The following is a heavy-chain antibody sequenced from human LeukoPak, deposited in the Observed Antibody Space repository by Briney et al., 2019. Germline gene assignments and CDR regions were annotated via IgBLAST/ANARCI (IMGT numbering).Heavy chain of an antibody. J-gene: IGHJ4*02. CDR1: GFTFSSYS. Sequence: GGSLRLXCAASGFTFSSYSMNWVRQAPGKGLEWVSSISSSSSYIYYADSVKGRFTISRDNAKNSLYLQMSSLRAEDTAVYYCARVRRVTMVRGASNYFDYWGQGTLVTVSS. CDR3: ARVRRVTMVRGASNYFDY. V-gene: IGHV3-21*01. CDR2: ISSSSSYI. D-gene: IGHD3-10*01.